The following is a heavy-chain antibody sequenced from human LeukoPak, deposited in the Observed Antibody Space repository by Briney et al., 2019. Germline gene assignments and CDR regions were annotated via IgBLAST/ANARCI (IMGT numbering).Heavy chain of an antibody. D-gene: IGHD6-13*01. V-gene: IGHV5-51*01. J-gene: IGHJ4*02. CDR2: IYPGDSDT. CDR1: GYSFTSYW. Sequence: GESLKISCQASGYSFTSYWIGWVRQMPGKGLEWMGIIYPGDSDTRYSPSFQGQVTISADKSISTAYLQWSSLKASDTAMYYCARLGRIAAAGMFYWGQGTLVTVSS. CDR3: ARLGRIAAAGMFY.